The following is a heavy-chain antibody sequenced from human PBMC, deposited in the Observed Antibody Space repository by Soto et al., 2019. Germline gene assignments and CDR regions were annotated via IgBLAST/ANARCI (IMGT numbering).Heavy chain of an antibody. V-gene: IGHV3-7*01. Sequence: EVQLVESGGGLVQPGGSLRLSCVASGFTLSSSWMSWVRQAPGKGLEWVANMKHDETEKYYVDSVKGRFTISRDNAKNSLYLQMNSLRAEDTAVYFCAREYLWGQGSLVTVCS. CDR1: GFTLSSSW. CDR3: AREYL. CDR2: MKHDETEK. J-gene: IGHJ5*02.